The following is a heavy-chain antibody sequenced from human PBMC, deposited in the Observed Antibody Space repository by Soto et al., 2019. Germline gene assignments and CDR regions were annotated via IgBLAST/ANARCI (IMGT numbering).Heavy chain of an antibody. CDR2: ISPNTGTA. CDR1: GYTFNRYY. Sequence: ASVKVSCKASGYTFNRYYMHWVRQAPGPGLQWMGWISPNTGTARYAQQFKGRVTMTRDTSVSTVYMELSGLTSDDTAVYYCARASQMVINPSYYAIDVWGQGTSVTVYS. J-gene: IGHJ6*02. V-gene: IGHV1-2*02. D-gene: IGHD3-22*01. CDR3: ARASQMVINPSYYAIDV.